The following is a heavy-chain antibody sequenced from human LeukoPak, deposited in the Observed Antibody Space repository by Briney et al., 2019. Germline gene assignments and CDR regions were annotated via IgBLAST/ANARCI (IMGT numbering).Heavy chain of an antibody. J-gene: IGHJ4*02. CDR3: AKDSYYGWELRFAQLPLGY. Sequence: PGRSLRLSCAASGFTFSSYGMHWVRQAPGKGLEWVAVISYDGSNKYYADSVKGRFTISRDNSKNTLYLQMNSLRAEDTAVYYCAKDSYYGWELRFAQLPLGYWGQGTLVTVSS. CDR1: GFTFSSYG. D-gene: IGHD1-26*01. CDR2: ISYDGSNK. V-gene: IGHV3-30*18.